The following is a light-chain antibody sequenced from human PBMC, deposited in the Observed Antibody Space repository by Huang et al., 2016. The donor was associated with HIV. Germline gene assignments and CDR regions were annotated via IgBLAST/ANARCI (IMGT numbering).Light chain of an antibody. CDR2: GAS. CDR1: KSVSSN. CDR3: QQYNNWPIT. V-gene: IGKV3D-15*01. J-gene: IGKJ5*01. Sequence: EIVMTQSPATLSVSPGEGVTLSCRASKSVSSNLAWYQQKPGQAPRLLIYGASTMATAIPARFSGSGSGTEFTLTISSLHSEDFAVYYCQQYNNWPITFGQGTRLEIK.